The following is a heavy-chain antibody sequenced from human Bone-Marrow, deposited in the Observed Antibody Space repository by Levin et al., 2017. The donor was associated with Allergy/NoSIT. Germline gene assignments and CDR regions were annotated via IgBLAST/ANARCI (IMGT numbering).Heavy chain of an antibody. CDR2: IKQDGSEK. CDR3: ARDPVAAAGTGGGSDGMDV. D-gene: IGHD6-13*01. V-gene: IGHV3-7*01. CDR1: GFTFSYYW. Sequence: ASVKVSCAASGFTFSYYWMTWVRQAPGKGLEWVANIKQDGSEKYYVDSVKGRFTISRDNAKKSLYLQMNSLRVEDTAVYYCARDPVAAAGTGGGSDGMDVWGQGTAVTVSS. J-gene: IGHJ6*02.